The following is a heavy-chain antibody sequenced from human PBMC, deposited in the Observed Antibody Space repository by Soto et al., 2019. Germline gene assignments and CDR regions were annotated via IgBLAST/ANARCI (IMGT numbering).Heavy chain of an antibody. V-gene: IGHV3-23*01. CDR2: ISGSGGST. CDR1: GFTFSSYA. CDR3: AKDTGIVVVPAAIGFDY. J-gene: IGHJ4*02. D-gene: IGHD2-2*01. Sequence: GGSLRLSCAASGFTFSSYAMSWVRQAPGKGLEWASAISGSGGSTYYADSVKGRFTISRYNSKNTLYLQMNSLRAEDTSVYYCAKDTGIVVVPAAIGFDYWGQGTLVTVSS.